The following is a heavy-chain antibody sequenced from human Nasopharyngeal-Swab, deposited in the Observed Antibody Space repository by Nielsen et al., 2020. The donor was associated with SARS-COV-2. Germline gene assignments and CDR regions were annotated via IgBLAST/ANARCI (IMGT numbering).Heavy chain of an antibody. Sequence: SETLSLTCTVSGGSIGSSSYYWGWIRQPPGKGLEWIGSIYYSGSTYYNPSLKGRVTISVDTSKNQFSLKLSSVTAADTAVYYCARHRYSSSWSWYFDYWGQGTLVTVSS. J-gene: IGHJ4*02. CDR2: IYYSGST. CDR1: GGSIGSSSYY. V-gene: IGHV4-39*01. CDR3: ARHRYSSSWSWYFDY. D-gene: IGHD6-13*01.